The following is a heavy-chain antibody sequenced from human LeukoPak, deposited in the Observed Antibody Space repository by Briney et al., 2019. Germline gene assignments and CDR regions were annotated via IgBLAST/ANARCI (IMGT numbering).Heavy chain of an antibody. J-gene: IGHJ4*02. D-gene: IGHD4-17*01. CDR3: AERGYGDYLTYDY. CDR1: GGSFSGYY. Sequence: SETLSLTCAVYGGSFSGYYWSWIRQPPGKGLEWIGEINHSGSTNYNPSLKSRVTISVDTSKNQFSLKLSSVTAADTAVYYCAERGYGDYLTYDYWGQGTLVTVS. V-gene: IGHV4-34*01. CDR2: INHSGST.